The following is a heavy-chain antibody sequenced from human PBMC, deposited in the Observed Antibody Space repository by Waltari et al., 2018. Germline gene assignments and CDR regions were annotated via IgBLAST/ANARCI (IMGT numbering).Heavy chain of an antibody. CDR2: IHRSGRT. D-gene: IGHD2-15*01. Sequence: QLQLQESGPGLVKPSGTLSLTCTVPGDSRGSTDWWSWVRQSPEKGLEWIGQIHRSGRTNYNPSLESRVTISIDTSNNQFSLKVTSTTAADTAVYYCARDRGRGIYLDSWGQGTLVTVSP. V-gene: IGHV4-4*02. CDR1: GDSRGSTDW. J-gene: IGHJ4*02. CDR3: ARDRGRGIYLDS.